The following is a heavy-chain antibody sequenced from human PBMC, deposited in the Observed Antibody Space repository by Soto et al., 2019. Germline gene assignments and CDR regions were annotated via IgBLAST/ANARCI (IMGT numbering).Heavy chain of an antibody. CDR1: GFTFSSYG. Sequence: PGGSLRLSCAASGFTFSSYGMHWVRQAPGKGLEWVAVIWYDGSNKYYADSVKGRFTISRDNSKNTLYLQMNSLRAEDTAVYYCARGDYYDSSGYHNWFDPWGQGTLVTVSS. J-gene: IGHJ5*02. D-gene: IGHD3-22*01. CDR2: IWYDGSNK. CDR3: ARGDYYDSSGYHNWFDP. V-gene: IGHV3-33*01.